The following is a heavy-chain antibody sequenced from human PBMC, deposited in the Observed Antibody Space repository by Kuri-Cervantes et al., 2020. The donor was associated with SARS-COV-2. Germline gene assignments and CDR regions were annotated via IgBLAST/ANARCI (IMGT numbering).Heavy chain of an antibody. V-gene: IGHV3-21*04. D-gene: IGHD3-22*01. Sequence: GGSLRLSCTASGFTFNSYNMKWVRQAPGKGLEWVSGIGPSNTYIYYADSVKGRFTISRDNAKNSLYLQMNSLRAEDTALYHCATYDSSGSDYYYYMDVWGKGTTVTVSS. CDR3: ATYDSSGSDYYYYMDV. CDR1: GFTFNSYN. CDR2: IGPSNTYI. J-gene: IGHJ6*03.